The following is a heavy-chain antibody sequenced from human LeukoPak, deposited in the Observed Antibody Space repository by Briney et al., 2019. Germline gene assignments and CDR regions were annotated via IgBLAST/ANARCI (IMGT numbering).Heavy chain of an antibody. CDR3: ARLEGCSGGSCYKPSFDY. Sequence: SETLSLTCAVSGGSISSGGYSWSWIWQPPGKGLEWIGYIYHSGSTYYNPSLKSRVTISVDRSKNQFSLKLSSVTAADTAVYYCARLEGCSGGSCYKPSFDYWGQGTLVTVSS. D-gene: IGHD2-15*01. CDR2: IYHSGST. J-gene: IGHJ4*02. V-gene: IGHV4-30-2*01. CDR1: GGSISSGGYS.